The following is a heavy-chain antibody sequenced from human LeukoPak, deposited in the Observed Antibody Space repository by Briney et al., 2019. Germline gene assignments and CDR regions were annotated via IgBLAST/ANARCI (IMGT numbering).Heavy chain of an antibody. CDR2: IYYTGST. Sequence: SETLSLTCTVSGGSISSYYWSWIRQPPGKGLEWIGYIYYTGSTSYNPSLKSRVTISVDTSKNQFSLKLSSVTAADTAVYYCARGVSDQVRFINYYYYMDVWGKGTTVTVSS. CDR3: ARGVSDQVRFINYYYYMDV. V-gene: IGHV4-59*08. CDR1: GGSISSYY. D-gene: IGHD3-10*01. J-gene: IGHJ6*03.